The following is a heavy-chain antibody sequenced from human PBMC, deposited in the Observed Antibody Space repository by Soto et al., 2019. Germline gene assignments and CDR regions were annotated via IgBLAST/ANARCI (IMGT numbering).Heavy chain of an antibody. CDR3: ASGLVVVWRFDY. Sequence: SVKVSCEASGGTFSSYAISWVRQAPGQGLEWMGGIIPIFGTANYAQKFQGRVTITADKSTSTAYMELSSLRSEDTAVYYCASGLVVVWRFDYWGPGPLVTVYS. V-gene: IGHV1-69*06. CDR1: GGTFSSYA. CDR2: IIPIFGTA. J-gene: IGHJ4*02. D-gene: IGHD3-22*01.